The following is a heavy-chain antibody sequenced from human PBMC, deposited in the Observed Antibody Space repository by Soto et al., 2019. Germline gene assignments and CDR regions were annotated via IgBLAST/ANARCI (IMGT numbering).Heavy chain of an antibody. CDR2: IYYSGST. CDR3: ASGGYCSGGSCYGWFDP. CDR1: GGSISSGGYY. V-gene: IGHV4-31*03. D-gene: IGHD2-15*01. Sequence: PSETLSLTCTVSGGSISSGGYYWSWIRQHPGKGLEWIGYIYYSGSTYYNPSLKSRVTISVDTSKNQFSLKLSSVTAADTAVYYCASGGYCSGGSCYGWFDPWGQGTLVTV. J-gene: IGHJ5*02.